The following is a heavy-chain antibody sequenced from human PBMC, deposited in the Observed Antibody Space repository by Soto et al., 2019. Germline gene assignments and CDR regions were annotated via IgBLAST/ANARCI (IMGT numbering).Heavy chain of an antibody. CDR3: ATQEVGGSYVYTFDP. Sequence: TLSLTCTVSGGSISSSNYYWGWIRQPPGKGLEWIGSIYYSGSTYYNPSLKSRVTISVDTSKNQFSLKLSSVTAADTAVYYCATQEVGGSYVYTFDPWGQGTLVTVS. D-gene: IGHD1-26*01. CDR1: GGSISSSNYY. J-gene: IGHJ5*02. V-gene: IGHV4-39*01. CDR2: IYYSGST.